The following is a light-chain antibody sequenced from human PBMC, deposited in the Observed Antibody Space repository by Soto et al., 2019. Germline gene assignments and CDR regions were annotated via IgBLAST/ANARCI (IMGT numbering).Light chain of an antibody. CDR2: AAT. V-gene: IGKV3-15*01. CDR1: QSVSGN. Sequence: EIVMTQSPAILSVSPGERATLSCRASQSVSGNLAWYQQTPGQPPRLLIYAATTRAPGVPDRFSGSGSGTDFSLTISSLQSEDFAVYYCQQYNNWPPETFGQGTKREIK. J-gene: IGKJ2*01. CDR3: QQYNNWPPET.